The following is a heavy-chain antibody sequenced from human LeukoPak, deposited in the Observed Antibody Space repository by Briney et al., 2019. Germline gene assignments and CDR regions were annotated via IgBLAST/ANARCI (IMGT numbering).Heavy chain of an antibody. CDR2: ISSSSSYI. J-gene: IGHJ4*02. CDR3: ARSSRVVRGVIIAAPDY. D-gene: IGHD3-10*01. CDR1: GFTFSSYS. Sequence: PGGSLRLSCAASGFTFSSYSMNWVRQAPGKGLEWVSSISSSSSYIYYADSVKGRFTISRDNAKNSLYLQMNSLRAEDTAVYYCARSSRVVRGVIIAAPDYWGQGTLVTLSS. V-gene: IGHV3-21*01.